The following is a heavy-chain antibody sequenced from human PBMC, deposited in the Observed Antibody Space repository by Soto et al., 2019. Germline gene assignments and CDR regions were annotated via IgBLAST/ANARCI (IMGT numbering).Heavy chain of an antibody. Sequence: GGSPRISCAASAFTFDDCAMDWVRQDPGKGLEWVSVISWNGGSIHYADSVKGRFTISRDNARNSLYLQMNSLRGEDTALYYCAKGRHSGYDYYFDCWGQGTPVTVSS. J-gene: IGHJ4*02. V-gene: IGHV3-9*01. CDR1: AFTFDDCA. CDR2: ISWNGGSI. D-gene: IGHD5-12*01. CDR3: AKGRHSGYDYYFDC.